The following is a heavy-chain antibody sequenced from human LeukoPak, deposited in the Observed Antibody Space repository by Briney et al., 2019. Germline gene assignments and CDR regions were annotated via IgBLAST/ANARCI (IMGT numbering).Heavy chain of an antibody. CDR1: GYTFTSYG. J-gene: IGHJ4*02. CDR2: IIPIFGTA. V-gene: IGHV1-69*06. D-gene: IGHD1-26*01. Sequence: GASVKVSCKASGYTFTSYGISWVRQAPGQGLEWMGGIIPIFGTANYAPKFQGGVTITADKSTSTAYMELSSLRSEDTAVYYCARGGGSYRTDAKSRFDYWGQGTLVTVSS. CDR3: ARGGGSYRTDAKSRFDY.